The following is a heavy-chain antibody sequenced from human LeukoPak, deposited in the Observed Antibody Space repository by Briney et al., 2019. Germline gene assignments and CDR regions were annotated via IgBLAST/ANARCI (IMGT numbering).Heavy chain of an antibody. V-gene: IGHV4-30-2*01. D-gene: IGHD3-10*01. CDR2: IYHSGGT. Sequence: SETLSLTCAVSGGSISSGGYSWSWIRQPPGKGLEWIGYIYHSGGTYYNPSLKSRVTISVDRSKNQFSLKLSSVTAADTAVYYCARVRMVRGVIDAFDIWGQGTMVTVSS. J-gene: IGHJ3*02. CDR3: ARVRMVRGVIDAFDI. CDR1: GGSISSGGYS.